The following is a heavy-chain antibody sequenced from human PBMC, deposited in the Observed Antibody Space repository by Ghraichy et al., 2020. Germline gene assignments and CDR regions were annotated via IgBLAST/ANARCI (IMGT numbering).Heavy chain of an antibody. CDR3: GRDGSPGRVFY. D-gene: IGHD3-10*01. CDR1: GGTITSDY. V-gene: IGHV4-59*01. CDR2: IHHRGST. J-gene: IGHJ4*02. Sequence: SETLSLTCTVSGGTITSDYWSWIRQPPGKGPEWIGYIHHRGSTNYNPSLKSRVTISVDTSKMQFSLKLSSVTAADTVVYYCGRDGSPGRVFYWGQGTWSPSPQ.